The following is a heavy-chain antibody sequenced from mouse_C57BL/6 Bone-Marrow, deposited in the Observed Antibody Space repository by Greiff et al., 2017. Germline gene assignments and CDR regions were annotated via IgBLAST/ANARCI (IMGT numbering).Heavy chain of an antibody. CDR2: IRNKANGFTT. CDR3: ASYYGSSYRTLYFDD. D-gene: IGHD1-1*01. Sequence: EVQLVESGGGLVQPGGSLSLSCAASGFTFTDYYMRWVRQPPGKALEWLGFIRNKANGFTTEYSAYVKGRFTISRDNSQSIRYLQMYALRAEYSSTYYCASYYGSSYRTLYFDDWGQGTTLTVSS. J-gene: IGHJ2*01. CDR1: GFTFTDYY. V-gene: IGHV7-3*01.